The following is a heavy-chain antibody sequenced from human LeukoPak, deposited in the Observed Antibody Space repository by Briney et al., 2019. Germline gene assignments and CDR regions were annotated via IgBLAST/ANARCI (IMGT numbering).Heavy chain of an antibody. J-gene: IGHJ4*02. CDR2: IEFSGSS. D-gene: IGHD5-12*01. Sequence: SETLSLTCTVSGGSISSGDHYWIWIRQPPGKGLEWIGYIEFSGSSYYNPSLKSRVSMSVDTSKNQFSLDLNSVTAADTAVYYCMRVHGGYDYYWGQGTLVTVSS. CDR1: GGSISSGDHY. CDR3: MRVHGGYDYY. V-gene: IGHV4-30-4*01.